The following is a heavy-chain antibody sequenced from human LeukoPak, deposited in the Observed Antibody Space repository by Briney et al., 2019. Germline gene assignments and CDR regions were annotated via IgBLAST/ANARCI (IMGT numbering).Heavy chain of an antibody. CDR1: GFTFSNDE. J-gene: IGHJ4*02. CDR3: AREKNSGSYPFDY. D-gene: IGHD1-26*01. V-gene: IGHV3-48*03. Sequence: GGSLRLSCAASGFTFSNDEMNWVRQAPGKGLEWVSYISSSGRSIYYADSAKGRFTISRDNAKKSLYLQMNSLRAEDTAVYYCAREKNSGSYPFDYWGQGTLVTVPS. CDR2: ISSSGRSI.